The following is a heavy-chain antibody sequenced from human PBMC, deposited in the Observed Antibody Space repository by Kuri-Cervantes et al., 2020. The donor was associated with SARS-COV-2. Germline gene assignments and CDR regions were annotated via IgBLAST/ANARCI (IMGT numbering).Heavy chain of an antibody. CDR3: AKGSPLSGFHNRFDP. D-gene: IGHD3-10*01. CDR2: INPSGGST. J-gene: IGHJ5*02. CDR1: GYTFTSYY. V-gene: IGHV1-46*01. Sequence: ASVKVSCKESGYTFTSYYMHWVRQAPGQGLEWMGVINPSGGSTSYAQQFQGRVTITEDTSTDTSYMDLSSLRSEDTAVYYCAKGSPLSGFHNRFDPWGQGTLVTVSS.